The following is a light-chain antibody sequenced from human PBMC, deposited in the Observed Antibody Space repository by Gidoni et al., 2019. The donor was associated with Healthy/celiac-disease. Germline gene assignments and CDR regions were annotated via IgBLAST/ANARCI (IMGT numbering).Light chain of an antibody. J-gene: IGLJ2*01. CDR3: QAADSSGTYVV. V-gene: IGLV3-25*03. Sequence: SYELTQPPSVSVSPGQTARITCSGDALPKQYAYWYQQKPCQSPVLVIYKDSERPSGIPERFSGSSSGTTVTLTISGVQAEDVADYYCQAADSSGTYVVVGGGTKLTVL. CDR2: KDS. CDR1: ALPKQY.